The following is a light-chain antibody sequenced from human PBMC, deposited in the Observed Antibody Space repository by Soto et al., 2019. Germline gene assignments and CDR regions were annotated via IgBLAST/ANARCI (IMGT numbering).Light chain of an antibody. Sequence: ANQMTQSPSSLSASVGDRVTITCRASQDIRRDLGWYQQKPGKAPKLLIYTASELQSGVPSRFSGSGSGTAFTLTIGSLQPEDLATYYCLQDFNFPWTFGQGTKVEIK. CDR3: LQDFNFPWT. CDR1: QDIRRD. CDR2: TAS. J-gene: IGKJ1*01. V-gene: IGKV1-6*01.